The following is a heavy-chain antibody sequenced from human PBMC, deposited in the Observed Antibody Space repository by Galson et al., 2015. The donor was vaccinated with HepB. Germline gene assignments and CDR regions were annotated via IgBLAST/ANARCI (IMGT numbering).Heavy chain of an antibody. CDR2: IWYDGSNK. CDR3: ARGNYEVDY. V-gene: IGHV3-33*01. D-gene: IGHD3-3*01. J-gene: IGHJ4*02. CDR1: GFTFGTYG. Sequence: SLRLSCAASGFTFGTYGMHWVRQAPGKGLEWMAVIWYDGSNKYYADSVRGRFTISRDNPKNTLYLQMNSLRAEDTAVYYCARGNYEVDYWGQGTLVTVSS.